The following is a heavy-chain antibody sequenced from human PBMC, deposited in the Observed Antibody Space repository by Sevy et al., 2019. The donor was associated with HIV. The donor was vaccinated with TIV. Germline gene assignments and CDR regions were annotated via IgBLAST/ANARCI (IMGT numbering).Heavy chain of an antibody. Sequence: GGSLRLSCAAPGFTFSSYGMHWVRQAPGKGLEWVAVIWYDGSNKYYADSVKGRFTISRDNSKNTLYLQMNSLRAEDTAVYYCAREGGDDYYDSSGYIFDYWGQGTLVTVSS. CDR1: GFTFSSYG. V-gene: IGHV3-33*01. J-gene: IGHJ4*02. CDR3: AREGGDDYYDSSGYIFDY. D-gene: IGHD3-22*01. CDR2: IWYDGSNK.